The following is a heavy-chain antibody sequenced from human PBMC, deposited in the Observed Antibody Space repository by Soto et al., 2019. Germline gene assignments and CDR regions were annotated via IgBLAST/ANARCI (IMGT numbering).Heavy chain of an antibody. V-gene: IGHV4-59*01. Sequence: SETLSLTCTVSGGSISSYYWSWIRQPPGKGLEWIGYIYYSGSTNYNPSLKSRVTISVDTSKNQFSLKLSSVTAADTAVYYCARRTSYYDSSGYYYDHWGQGTLVTVSS. J-gene: IGHJ5*02. D-gene: IGHD3-22*01. CDR2: IYYSGST. CDR3: ARRTSYYDSSGYYYDH. CDR1: GGSISSYY.